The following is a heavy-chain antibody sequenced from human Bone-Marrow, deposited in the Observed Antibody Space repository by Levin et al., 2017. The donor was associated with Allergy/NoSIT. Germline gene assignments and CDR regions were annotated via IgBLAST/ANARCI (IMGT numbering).Heavy chain of an antibody. CDR1: GYTFTSFD. CDR2: MYPNSDNA. Sequence: RASVKVSCKTSGYTFTSFDINWVRQATGQGLEWMGWMYPNSDNAGYAQKFQGRVTMTRNTSTSTAYMELSSLRSEDTAIYYCARGELGSGYLFDYWGQGTLVTVSS. D-gene: IGHD5-12*01. CDR3: ARGELGSGYLFDY. V-gene: IGHV1-8*01. J-gene: IGHJ4*02.